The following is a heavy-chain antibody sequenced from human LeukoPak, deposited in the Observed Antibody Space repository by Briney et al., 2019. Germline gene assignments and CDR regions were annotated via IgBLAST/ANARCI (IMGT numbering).Heavy chain of an antibody. V-gene: IGHV3-30*02. CDR1: GFSLSSFG. CDR3: AKRSGANDGPFDC. J-gene: IGHJ4*02. Sequence: SGGSLRLSCAASGFSLSSFGMHWVRQVPGKGLEWVAFIRYDGGTENYADSVKGRFTISRDNSRNTLYLQMNSLRVEDTAIYYCAKRSGANDGPFDCWGQGTLVTVSS. D-gene: IGHD1-1*01. CDR2: IRYDGGTE.